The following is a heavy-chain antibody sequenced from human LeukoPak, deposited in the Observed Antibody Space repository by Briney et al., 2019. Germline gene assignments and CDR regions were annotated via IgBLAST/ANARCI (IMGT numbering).Heavy chain of an antibody. V-gene: IGHV4-30-4*01. CDR2: IYYSGGT. Sequence: SQTLSLTCTVSGGSISSGDYYWSWIRQPPGKGLEWIGYIYYSGGTYYNPSLKSRVTISVDTSKNQFSLKLSSVTAADTAVYYCARDSPYGDHFYFDYWGQGTLVTVSS. D-gene: IGHD4-17*01. CDR3: ARDSPYGDHFYFDY. CDR1: GGSISSGDYY. J-gene: IGHJ4*02.